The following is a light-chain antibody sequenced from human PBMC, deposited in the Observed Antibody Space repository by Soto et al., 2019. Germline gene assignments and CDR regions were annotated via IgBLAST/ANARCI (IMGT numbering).Light chain of an antibody. CDR2: DVS. V-gene: IGLV2-14*01. J-gene: IGLJ1*01. CDR3: SSYTSGFYV. CDR1: SSDVGGYNY. Sequence: QSVLTQPASVSGSPGQSITISCTETSSDVGGYNYVSWYQQHPGKAPKLMIYDVSDRPSGVSNRFSGSKSGNTASLTISGLQAEDEADYYCSSYTSGFYVFGTGTKLTVL.